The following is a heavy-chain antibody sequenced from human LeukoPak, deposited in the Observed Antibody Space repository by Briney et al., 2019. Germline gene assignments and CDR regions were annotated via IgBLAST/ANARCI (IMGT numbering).Heavy chain of an antibody. V-gene: IGHV3-15*01. Sequence: GGSLRLSCAASGFTFSNAWMSWVRQAPGKGLEWVGRIKSNTDGGTTDYAAPVKVRFTTSIDGSKETMYLQMNSLRTEDTAVYYCITLIWSSRTSWYSDYWGQGTLVTV. CDR3: ITLIWSSRTSWYSDY. J-gene: IGHJ4*02. CDR1: GFTFSNAW. CDR2: IKSNTDGGTT. D-gene: IGHD2-2*01.